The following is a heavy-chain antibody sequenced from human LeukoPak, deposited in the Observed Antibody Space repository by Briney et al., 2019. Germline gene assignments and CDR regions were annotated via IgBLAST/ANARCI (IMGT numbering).Heavy chain of an antibody. CDR1: GFTFSNYA. CDR2: ISYDGSNK. Sequence: PGGSLRLSCAASGFTFSNYAMHWVRQAPGKGPEWVALISYDGSNKFYADSVKGRFTISRDNSKNTLDLQMNSLRPEDTAVFYCARGGYQYDSSGGAFDIWGRGTVVTVSS. CDR3: ARGGYQYDSSGGAFDI. J-gene: IGHJ3*02. V-gene: IGHV3-30*04. D-gene: IGHD3-22*01.